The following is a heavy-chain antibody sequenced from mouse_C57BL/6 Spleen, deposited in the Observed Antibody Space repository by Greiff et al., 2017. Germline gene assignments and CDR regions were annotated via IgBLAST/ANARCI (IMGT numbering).Heavy chain of an antibody. J-gene: IGHJ1*03. CDR2: INPSSGYT. CDR3: ASGIYYGSREVYFDV. V-gene: IGHV1-7*01. D-gene: IGHD1-1*01. Sequence: VQRVESGAELAKPGASVKLSCKASGYTFTSYWMHWVKQRPGQGLEWIGYINPSSGYTKYNQKFKDKATLTADKSSSTAYMQLSSLTYEDSAVYYCASGIYYGSREVYFDVWGTGTTVTVSS. CDR1: GYTFTSYW.